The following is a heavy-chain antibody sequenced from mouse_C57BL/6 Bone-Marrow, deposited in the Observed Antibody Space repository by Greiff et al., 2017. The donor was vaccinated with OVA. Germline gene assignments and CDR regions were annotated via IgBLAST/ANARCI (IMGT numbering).Heavy chain of an antibody. D-gene: IGHD1-1*01. CDR3: ARDYGSSYGAY. V-gene: IGHV1-18*01. CDR2: INPNNGGT. J-gene: IGHJ3*01. CDR1: GYTFTDYN. Sequence: VQLQQSGPELVKPGASVKIPCKASGYTFTDYNMDWVKQSHGKSLEWIGDINPNNGGTIYNQKFKGKATLTVDKSSSTAYMELRSLTSEDTAVYYCARDYGSSYGAYWGQGTLVTVSA.